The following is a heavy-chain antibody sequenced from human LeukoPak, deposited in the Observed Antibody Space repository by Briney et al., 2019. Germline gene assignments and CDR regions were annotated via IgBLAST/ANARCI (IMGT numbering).Heavy chain of an antibody. CDR1: GGTCSSFA. CDR2: IIPILGIA. Sequence: SVKVSCKASGGTCSSFAISWVRQAPGQGLEWMGRIIPILGIANYAQKFQGRVTITADKSTSTAYMELSSLRSEDTAVYYCARGGDSSGPSDYWGQGTLVTVSS. V-gene: IGHV1-69*04. J-gene: IGHJ4*02. D-gene: IGHD3-22*01. CDR3: ARGGDSSGPSDY.